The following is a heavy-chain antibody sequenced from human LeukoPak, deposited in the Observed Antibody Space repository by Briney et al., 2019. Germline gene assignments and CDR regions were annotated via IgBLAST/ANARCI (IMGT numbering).Heavy chain of an antibody. D-gene: IGHD6-13*01. CDR3: ARDRGNYFDY. J-gene: IGHJ4*02. CDR1: VGFMSSYY. V-gene: IGHV4-59*01. CDR2: ISYSGTT. Sequence: SETLSLPCTVSVGFMSSYYWMWIRQPRGKGLEWIGYISYSGTTNYTPSLKSRVPISVAPSKNQFSLKLRSVTAPDTAVYYCARDRGNYFDYWGQGTLVTVSS.